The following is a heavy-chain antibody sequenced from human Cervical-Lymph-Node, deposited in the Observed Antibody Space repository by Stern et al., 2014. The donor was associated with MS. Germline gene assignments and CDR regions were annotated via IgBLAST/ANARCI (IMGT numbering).Heavy chain of an antibody. V-gene: IGHV4-4*02. CDR2: MLHSGST. Sequence: QLQLQESGPGLVKPSETLSLTCTVSGVSIATGNYWTWVRQSPEKGLEWIGEMLHSGSTNYSPSFKTRVTMSVDRSRNQFSLKLRFVTAADTAVYFCAKSSGWWRLDSWGQGTLVIVSS. D-gene: IGHD6-19*01. CDR3: AKSSGWWRLDS. CDR1: GVSIATGNY. J-gene: IGHJ4*02.